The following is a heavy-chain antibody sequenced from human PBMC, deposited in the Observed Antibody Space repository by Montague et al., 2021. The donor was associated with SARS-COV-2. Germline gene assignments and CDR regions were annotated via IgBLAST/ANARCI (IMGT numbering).Heavy chain of an antibody. V-gene: IGHV4-34*01. Sequence: SETLSLTCASLGGSLSGEYWSWIRQPPREGREWYAVISHRGRTSYNPSLKSRVTISVDTSKNQFSLKLSSATAADTAVYYCARVPYRLLFVPRYYGMDVWGQGTTVTVYS. J-gene: IGHJ6*02. CDR2: ISHRGRT. CDR3: ARVPYRLLFVPRYYGMDV. D-gene: IGHD2-2*01. CDR1: GGSLSGEY.